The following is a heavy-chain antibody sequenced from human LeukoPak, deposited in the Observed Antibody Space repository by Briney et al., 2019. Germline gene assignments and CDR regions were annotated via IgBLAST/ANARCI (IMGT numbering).Heavy chain of an antibody. V-gene: IGHV1-18*01. CDR3: AREDMVLWFGDY. J-gene: IGHJ4*02. D-gene: IGHD3-10*01. CDR1: GGTFSSYA. Sequence: GASVKVSCKASGGTFSSYAISWVRQAPGQGLEWMGWISAYNGNTNYAQKLQDRVTMTTDTSTSTAYMELRSLRSDDTAVHYCAREDMVLWFGDYWGQGTLVTVSS. CDR2: ISAYNGNT.